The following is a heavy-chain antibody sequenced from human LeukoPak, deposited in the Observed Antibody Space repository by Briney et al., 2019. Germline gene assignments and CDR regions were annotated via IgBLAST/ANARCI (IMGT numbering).Heavy chain of an antibody. V-gene: IGHV3-23*01. D-gene: IGHD2-8*01. CDR1: GFTFSSYA. Sequence: GGSLRLSCAASGFTFSSYAMSWVRQAPGKGLEWVSAISGSGDSTYYADSVKGRFTISRDNSKNTLYLQMNSLRAEDTAIYYSAKDPWMLPHPEYFQDWGQGTLVVVSS. CDR3: AKDPWMLPHPEYFQD. CDR2: ISGSGDST. J-gene: IGHJ1*01.